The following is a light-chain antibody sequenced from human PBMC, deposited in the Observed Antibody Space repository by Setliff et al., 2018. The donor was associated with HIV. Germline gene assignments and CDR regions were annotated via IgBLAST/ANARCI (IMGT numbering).Light chain of an antibody. CDR1: SSDIGAGYD. J-gene: IGLJ1*01. CDR3: HSYDGRLDGLHV. V-gene: IGLV1-40*01. CDR2: DNN. Sequence: QSVLTQPPSVSGAPGRRVTISCTGSSSDIGAGYDVHWYQHLPGAAPKLVIFDNNNRPSGVPDRFSGSKSGTSASLAITGLQAEDEADYYCHSYDGRLDGLHVFGTGTKVTVL.